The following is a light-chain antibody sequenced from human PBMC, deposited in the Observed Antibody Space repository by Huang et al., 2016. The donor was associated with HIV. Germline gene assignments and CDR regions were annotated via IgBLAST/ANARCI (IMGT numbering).Light chain of an antibody. CDR1: QIVSSN. J-gene: IGKJ3*01. Sequence: ETVMTQSPVTLSVSPGDRASLSCRSSQIVSSNLAWYQQKPGQAPRLLIYAASTRASCVPARFSGSGAGTEFTLTISTLQSEDSAVYYCQQYNDFRSTFGPGTRVEIK. CDR2: AAS. V-gene: IGKV3-15*01. CDR3: QQYNDFRST.